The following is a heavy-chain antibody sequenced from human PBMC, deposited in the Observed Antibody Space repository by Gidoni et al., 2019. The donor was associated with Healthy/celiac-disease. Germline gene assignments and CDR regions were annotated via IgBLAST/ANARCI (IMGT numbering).Heavy chain of an antibody. CDR2: IYYSGST. V-gene: IGHV4-61*01. J-gene: IGHJ3*02. Sequence: QVQLQESGPGLVKPSETLSLTCTVSGGPVSSGSSYWSWIRQPPGKGLEWIGYIYYSGSTNYNPSLKSRVTISVDTSKNQFSLKLSSVTAADTAVYYCARDPLYYYDSSGYNDAFDIWGQGTMVTVSS. CDR1: GGPVSSGSSY. D-gene: IGHD3-22*01. CDR3: ARDPLYYYDSSGYNDAFDI.